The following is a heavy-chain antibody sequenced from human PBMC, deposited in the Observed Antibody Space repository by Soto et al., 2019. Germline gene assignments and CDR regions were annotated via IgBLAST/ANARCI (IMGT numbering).Heavy chain of an antibody. CDR2: IYHSGST. CDR3: ARVRSGWGIDY. D-gene: IGHD6-19*01. Sequence: SETLSLTCAVSGGSISSGGYAWSWIRQPPGKGLEYIGYIYHSGSTYYNPSLKSRVTISVDRSKNQFSLKLSSVTAADTAVYYCARVRSGWGIDYWGQGTLVTVSS. V-gene: IGHV4-30-2*01. CDR1: GGSISSGGYA. J-gene: IGHJ4*02.